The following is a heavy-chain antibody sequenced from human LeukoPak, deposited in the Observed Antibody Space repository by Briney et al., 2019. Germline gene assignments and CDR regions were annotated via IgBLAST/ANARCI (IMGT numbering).Heavy chain of an antibody. CDR2: INWNGGST. CDR3: ARECLRYNWNHEFDP. D-gene: IGHD1-14*01. J-gene: IGHJ5*02. V-gene: IGHV3-20*04. CDR1: GFTFDDYG. Sequence: PGGSLRLSCAASGFTFDDYGMSWVRQAPGKRLKWVSGINWNGGSTGYADSVKGRFTISRDNAKNSLYLQMNSLRAEDTALYYCARECLRYNWNHEFDPWGQGTLVTVSS.